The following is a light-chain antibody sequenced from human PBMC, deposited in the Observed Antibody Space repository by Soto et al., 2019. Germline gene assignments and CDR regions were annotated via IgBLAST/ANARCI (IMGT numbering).Light chain of an antibody. CDR2: AAS. Sequence: DIQMTQSPSSLSASVGDRVTITCQASQSISSYLNWYQQKPGKAPKLLIYAASSLQSGVPSRFSGSGSGTDFTLTISSLQPEDFATYYCQQSYSTPVTFGGGTKVEIK. V-gene: IGKV1-39*01. J-gene: IGKJ4*01. CDR1: QSISSY. CDR3: QQSYSTPVT.